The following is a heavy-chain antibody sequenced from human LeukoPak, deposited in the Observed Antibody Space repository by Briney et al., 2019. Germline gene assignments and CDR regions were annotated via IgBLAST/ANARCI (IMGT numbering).Heavy chain of an antibody. V-gene: IGHV3-30*02. Sequence: GGSLRLSCAASGFTFSSYGMHWVRLAPGKGLEWVAFIRYDGSNKYYADSVKGRFTISRDNSKNTLYLQMNSLRAEDTAVYYCAKDGRLGGMWWLAAYFDYWGQGTLVTVSS. CDR2: IRYDGSNK. CDR3: AKDGRLGGMWWLAAYFDY. J-gene: IGHJ4*02. D-gene: IGHD2-21*01. CDR1: GFTFSSYG.